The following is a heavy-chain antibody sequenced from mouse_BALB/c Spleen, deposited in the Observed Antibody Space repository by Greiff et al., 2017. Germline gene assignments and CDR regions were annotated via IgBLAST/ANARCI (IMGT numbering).Heavy chain of an antibody. CDR1: GYSFTGYY. V-gene: IGHV1-31*01. CDR2: INPYNGAT. Sequence: DVQLQESGPELVKPGASVKISCKASGYSFTGYYMHWVKQSHVKSLEWIGRINPYNGATSYNQNFKDKASLTVDKSSSTAYMELHSLTSEDSAVYYCARRKDYYAMDYWGQGTSVTVSS. CDR3: ARRKDYYAMDY. J-gene: IGHJ4*01.